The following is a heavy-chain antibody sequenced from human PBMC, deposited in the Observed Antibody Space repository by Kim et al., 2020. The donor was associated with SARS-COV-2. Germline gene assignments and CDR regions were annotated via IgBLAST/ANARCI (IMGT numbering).Heavy chain of an antibody. V-gene: IGHV6-1*01. J-gene: IGHJ5*02. CDR3: ARARVAVADSNNWFDP. Sequence: SVKSRITINPDTSKNQFSLQLNSVTPEDTAVYYCARARVAVADSNNWFDPWGQGTLVTVSS. D-gene: IGHD6-19*01.